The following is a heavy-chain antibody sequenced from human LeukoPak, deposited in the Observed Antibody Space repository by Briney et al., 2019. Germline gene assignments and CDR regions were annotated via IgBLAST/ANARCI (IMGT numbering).Heavy chain of an antibody. D-gene: IGHD2-21*02. CDR2: VSGGGETR. CDR1: GLTFNTFE. V-gene: IGHV3-48*03. CDR3: ARDASGGDLPFDY. Sequence: PGGSLRLSCAASGLTFNTFEMNWVRQAPGKGLEWLSYVSGGGETRYYADSVKGRFTISRDNSKNSLYLQMNSLRAEDTAVYYCARDASGGDLPFDYWGQGTLVTV. J-gene: IGHJ4*02.